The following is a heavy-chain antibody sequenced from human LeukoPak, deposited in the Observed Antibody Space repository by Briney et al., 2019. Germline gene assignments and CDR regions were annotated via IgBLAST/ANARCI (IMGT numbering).Heavy chain of an antibody. CDR2: IICSGGST. V-gene: IGHV3-23*01. CDR3: AKDARSSGS. Sequence: PGGSLILSCAASGFTFSSYAMSWVRPAPGKGLEWVSAIICSGGSTYYADSVKGRFTISRANSKNTLYLQMNSLRAEDTAVYYCAKDARSSGSWGQGTLVTVSS. J-gene: IGHJ5*02. D-gene: IGHD6-19*01. CDR1: GFTFSSYA.